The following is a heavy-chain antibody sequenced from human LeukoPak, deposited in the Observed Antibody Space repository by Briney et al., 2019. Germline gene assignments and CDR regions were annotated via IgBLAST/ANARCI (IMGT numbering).Heavy chain of an antibody. CDR2: IWYDGSNK. J-gene: IGHJ4*02. CDR3: ARDLGEWELLRYYFDY. CDR1: GFTFSSYG. Sequence: GSLRLSCAASGFTFSSYGMHWVRQAPGKGLEWVAVIWYDGSNKYYADSVKGRFTISRDNSKNTLYLQMNSLRAEDTAVYYCARDLGEWELLRYYFDYWGQGTLVTVSS. D-gene: IGHD1-26*01. V-gene: IGHV3-33*01.